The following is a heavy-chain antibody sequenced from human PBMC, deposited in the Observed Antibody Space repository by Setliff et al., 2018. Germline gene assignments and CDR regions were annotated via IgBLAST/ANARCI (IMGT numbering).Heavy chain of an antibody. CDR1: GFTFSSYW. V-gene: IGHV3-23*03. J-gene: IGHJ5*02. CDR2: IYSGTGT. Sequence: GGSLRLSCAASGFTFSSYWMSWVRQAPGKGLEWVSLIYSGTGTYYADFVKGRCTISRDNSKNTLYLQMNSLRAEDTAAYYCAKDLSRVLLWFGAGSWGQGTLVTVSS. CDR3: AKDLSRVLLWFGAGS. D-gene: IGHD3-10*01.